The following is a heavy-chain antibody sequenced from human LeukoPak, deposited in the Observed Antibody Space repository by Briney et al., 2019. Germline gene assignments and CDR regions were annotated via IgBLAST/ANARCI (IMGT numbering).Heavy chain of an antibody. CDR1: GFTFSSYA. V-gene: IGHV3-30*04. CDR3: ARDSSGYDLIGGFDY. CDR2: ISYDGSNK. D-gene: IGHD5-12*01. J-gene: IGHJ4*02. Sequence: GGSLRLSCPASGFTFSSYALHWVRQAPGKGLEWVAVISYDGSNKYYADSVKGRFTISRDNSKNTLYLQMNSLRAEDTAVYYCARDSSGYDLIGGFDYWGQGTLVTVSS.